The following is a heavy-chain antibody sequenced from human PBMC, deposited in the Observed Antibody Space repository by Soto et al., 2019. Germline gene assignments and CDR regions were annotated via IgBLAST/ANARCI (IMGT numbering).Heavy chain of an antibody. Sequence: PSETLSLTCAVYGGSFSCYYWSWIRQPPGKGLEWIGEINHSGSTNYNPSLKSRVTISVDTSKNQFSLKLSSVTAADTAVYYCARVKSSSWYRGWFDPWGQGTLVTVSS. CDR1: GGSFSCYY. D-gene: IGHD6-13*01. J-gene: IGHJ5*02. V-gene: IGHV4-34*01. CDR3: ARVKSSSWYRGWFDP. CDR2: INHSGST.